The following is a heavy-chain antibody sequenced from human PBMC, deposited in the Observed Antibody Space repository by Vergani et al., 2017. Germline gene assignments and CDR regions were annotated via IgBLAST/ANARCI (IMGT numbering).Heavy chain of an antibody. V-gene: IGHV4-39*01. CDR1: NDSVSNTFYY. CDR2: IYYSGST. Sequence: QVQLQESGPGLVKPSETLSLTCTVSNDSVSNTFYYWGWIRQTPGKGLEWIGSIYYSGSTYYNPSLESRVTMSVDTTKSQFSLKLRSVTAADTAVYYCTRHWARVAANNWFDPWGQGTLVTVSS. J-gene: IGHJ5*02. CDR3: TRHWARVAANNWFDP. D-gene: IGHD2-15*01.